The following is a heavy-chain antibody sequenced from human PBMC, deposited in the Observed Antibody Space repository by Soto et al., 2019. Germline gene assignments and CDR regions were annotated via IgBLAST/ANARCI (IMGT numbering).Heavy chain of an antibody. CDR3: ARRAYCSSTSCYHSGFDY. Sequence: PGESLKISCKGSGYSFTSYWIGWVRQMPGKGLEWMGIIYPGDSDTRYSPSFQGQVTISADKSISTAYLQWSSLKASDTAMYYCARRAYCSSTSCYHSGFDYWGQGTLVTVSS. J-gene: IGHJ4*02. CDR1: GYSFTSYW. V-gene: IGHV5-51*01. CDR2: IYPGDSDT. D-gene: IGHD2-2*01.